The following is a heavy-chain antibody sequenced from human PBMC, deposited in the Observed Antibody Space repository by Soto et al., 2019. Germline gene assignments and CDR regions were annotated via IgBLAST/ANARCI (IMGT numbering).Heavy chain of an antibody. CDR3: SRYVSSLVLGPENYYGLDV. V-gene: IGHV4-31*03. Sequence: SETLSLTCTVSGVSISTGGYYWSWIRQHPGLGLELIGYIYHSGVTDHNPSLKSRVTISVDTSKNQFSLRLTSVTAADTAVYYCSRYVSSLVLGPENYYGLDVWGRGTTVTVSS. CDR1: GVSISTGGYY. D-gene: IGHD7-27*01. CDR2: IYHSGVT. J-gene: IGHJ6*02.